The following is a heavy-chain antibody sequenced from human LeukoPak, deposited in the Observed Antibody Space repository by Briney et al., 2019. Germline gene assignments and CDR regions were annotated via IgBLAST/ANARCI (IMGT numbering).Heavy chain of an antibody. V-gene: IGHV4-39*07. D-gene: IGHD6-19*01. J-gene: IGHJ5*02. CDR1: GGSISSSSYY. CDR3: VRVPGGWINWFDP. Sequence: SETLSLTCTVSGGSISSSSYYWGWIRQPPGKGLEWIASIYYSGSTYYNPSLKSRVTISIDTSKNQFSLNLNSVTAAARAVYYCVRVPGGWINWFDPWGQGTLVTVSS. CDR2: IYYSGST.